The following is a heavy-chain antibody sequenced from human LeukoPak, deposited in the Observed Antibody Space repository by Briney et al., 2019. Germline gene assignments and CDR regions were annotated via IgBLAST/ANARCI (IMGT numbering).Heavy chain of an antibody. D-gene: IGHD2-8*01. J-gene: IGHJ4*02. CDR2: ISGSGGST. V-gene: IGHV3-23*01. CDR1: GFTFSSYA. CDR3: LSDCSNGVCYDYFDY. Sequence: PGGSLRLSCAASGFTFSSYAMSWVRQAPGKGLEWVSAISGSGGSTYYADSVKGRFTISRDNSKNTLYLQMNSLRAEDTAVYYCLSDCSNGVCYDYFDYWGQGTLVTVSS.